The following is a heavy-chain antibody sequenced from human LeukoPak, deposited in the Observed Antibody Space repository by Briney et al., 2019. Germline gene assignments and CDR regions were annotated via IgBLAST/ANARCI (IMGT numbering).Heavy chain of an antibody. CDR3: ARAPMGAAALY. CDR2: MNPVSGNA. J-gene: IGHJ4*02. Sequence: GASVKVSCKASGYTFTNFDINWVRQAPGQGLEWMGWMNPVSGNAGSAQKFQGRVTLTRDTSISTAYVELSSLRSDDTAFYYCARAPMGAAALYWGQGTLVAVSS. V-gene: IGHV1-8*01. D-gene: IGHD6-13*01. CDR1: GYTFTNFD.